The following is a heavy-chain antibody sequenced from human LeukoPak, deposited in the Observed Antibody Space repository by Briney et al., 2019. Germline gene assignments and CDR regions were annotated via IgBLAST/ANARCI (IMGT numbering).Heavy chain of an antibody. CDR1: GGSFSGYY. CDR3: ARGAQLWDH. Sequence: PTETLSLTCAVYGGSFSGYYWSWIRQPPGKGLEWIGEINHSGSTNYNPSLKSRVTISVDTSKNQFSLKLSSVTAADTAVYYCARGAQLWDHWGQGTLVTVSS. D-gene: IGHD5-18*01. CDR2: INHSGST. J-gene: IGHJ4*02. V-gene: IGHV4-34*01.